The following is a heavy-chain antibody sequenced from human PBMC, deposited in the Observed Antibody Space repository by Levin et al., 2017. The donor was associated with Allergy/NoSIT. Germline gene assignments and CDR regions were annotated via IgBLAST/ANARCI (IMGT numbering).Heavy chain of an antibody. CDR1: GYTFTNYW. D-gene: IGHD3-3*01. CDR3: ARWGPSLLERWDYFDY. V-gene: IGHV5-51*01. J-gene: IGHJ4*02. CDR2: VYPSDSDT. Sequence: GGSLRLSCTGSGYTFTNYWVAWVRQMPGKGLEWMGIVYPSDSDTTYSPSFQGQVTISADKSISTAYLQWSSLKASDTAMYYCARWGPSLLERWDYFDYWGQGTLVTVSP.